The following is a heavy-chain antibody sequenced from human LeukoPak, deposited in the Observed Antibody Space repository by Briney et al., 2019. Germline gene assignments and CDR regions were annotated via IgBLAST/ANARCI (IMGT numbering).Heavy chain of an antibody. V-gene: IGHV4-34*01. J-gene: IGHJ4*02. CDR1: GGSFSGYY. Sequence: SETLSLTCAVYGGSFSGYYWSWIRQPPGKGLEWIGNIYYSGSTYYNPSLKSRVTISVDTSKNQFSLKLSSVTAADTAVYYCAKTYYYDPFDFWGQGSLVTVSS. CDR3: AKTYYYDPFDF. CDR2: IYYSGST. D-gene: IGHD3-22*01.